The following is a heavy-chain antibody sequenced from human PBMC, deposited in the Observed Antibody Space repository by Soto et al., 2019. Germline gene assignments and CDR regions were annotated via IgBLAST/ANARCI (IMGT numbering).Heavy chain of an antibody. D-gene: IGHD6-13*01. J-gene: IGHJ5*02. CDR3: ARHQISSSWNNWFDP. Sequence: SGPTLVNPTQTLTLTCTFSGFSLSASGVGVGWIRQPPGKALEWLALIYWDDDKRYSPSLKSRLTITKDTSKNQVVLTMTNMDPVDTATYYCARHQISSSWNNWFDPWXQGTLVTVSS. CDR1: GFSLSASGVG. CDR2: IYWDDDK. V-gene: IGHV2-5*02.